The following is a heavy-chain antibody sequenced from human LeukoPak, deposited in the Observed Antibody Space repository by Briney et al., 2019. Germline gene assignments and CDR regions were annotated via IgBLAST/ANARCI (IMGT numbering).Heavy chain of an antibody. Sequence: GGSLRLSCAASGFTFSSYAMGWVRQAPGKGLEWVSAISDSGGSTYYADSVKGRFTISRVNFKNTLYLQMNSLRAEDTAVYYCARDVSSTWYDWFDPWGQGTLVTVSS. V-gene: IGHV3-23*01. CDR1: GFTFSSYA. J-gene: IGHJ5*02. CDR2: ISDSGGST. CDR3: ARDVSSTWYDWFDP. D-gene: IGHD6-13*01.